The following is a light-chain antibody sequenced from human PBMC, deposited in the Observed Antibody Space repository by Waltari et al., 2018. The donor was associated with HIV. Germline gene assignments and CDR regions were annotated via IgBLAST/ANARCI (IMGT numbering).Light chain of an antibody. V-gene: IGLV3-1*01. CDR1: KLADKF. CDR2: HNS. J-gene: IGLJ2*01. CDR3: QAWDANRVI. Sequence: TQPPSVSVSSGQTASITCSGEKLADKFPCWYQKKPGQPPILLVSHNSRRPSGVPERGAASKSANTATLTIRGAQPLDESEYFCQAWDANRVIFGGGTTLTVL.